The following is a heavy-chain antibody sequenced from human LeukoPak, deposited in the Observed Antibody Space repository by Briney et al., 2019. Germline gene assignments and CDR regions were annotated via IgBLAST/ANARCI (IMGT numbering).Heavy chain of an antibody. CDR3: ARLEYSSRWYGGPVDY. CDR2: IYHSGST. J-gene: IGHJ4*02. Sequence: PSQTLSLTCTVSGGSISSGGYYWSWIRQPPGKGLEWIGYIYHSGSTYYNPSLKSRVTISVDRSKNQFSLKLSSVTAADTAVYYCARLEYSSRWYGGPVDYWGQGTLVTVSS. D-gene: IGHD6-13*01. V-gene: IGHV4-30-2*01. CDR1: GGSISSGGYY.